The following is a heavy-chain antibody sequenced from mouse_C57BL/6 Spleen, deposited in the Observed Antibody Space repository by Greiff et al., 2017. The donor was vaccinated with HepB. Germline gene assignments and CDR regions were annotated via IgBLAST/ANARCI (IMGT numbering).Heavy chain of an antibody. V-gene: IGHV5-6*01. CDR2: ISSGGSYT. CDR1: GFTFSSYG. J-gene: IGHJ2*01. CDR3: ARLALGRGYYFDY. D-gene: IGHD4-1*01. Sequence: EVKLMESGGDLVKPGGSLKLSCAASGFTFSSYGMSWVRQTPDKRLEWVATISSGGSYTYYPDSVKGRFTISRDNAKNTLYLQMSSLKSEDTAMYYCARLALGRGYYFDYWGQGTTLTVSS.